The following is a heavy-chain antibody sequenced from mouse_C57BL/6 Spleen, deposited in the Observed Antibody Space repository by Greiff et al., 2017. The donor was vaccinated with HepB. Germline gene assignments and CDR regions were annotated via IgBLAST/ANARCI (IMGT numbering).Heavy chain of an antibody. J-gene: IGHJ3*01. Sequence: VQLQESGAELARPGASVKMSCKASGYTFTSYTMHWVKQRPGQGLEWIGYINPSSGYTKYNQKFKDKATLTADKSSSIAYMQLSSLTSEDSAVYYCARNWDGFAYWGQGTLVTVSA. CDR1: GYTFTSYT. V-gene: IGHV1-4*01. CDR3: ARNWDGFAY. D-gene: IGHD4-1*01. CDR2: INPSSGYT.